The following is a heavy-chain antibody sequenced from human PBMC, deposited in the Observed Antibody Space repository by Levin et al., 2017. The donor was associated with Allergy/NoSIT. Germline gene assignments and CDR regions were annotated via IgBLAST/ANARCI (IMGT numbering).Heavy chain of an antibody. J-gene: IGHJ6*02. V-gene: IGHV3-30*18. CDR1: GFTFSSYG. CDR2: ISYDGSNK. D-gene: IGHD6-13*01. CDR3: AKGASVAAAGKMNGYYYYYGMDV. Sequence: SCAASGFTFSSYGMHWVRQAPGKGLEWVAVISYDGSNKYYADSVKGRFTISRDNSKNTLYLQMNSLRAEDTAVYYCAKGASVAAAGKMNGYYYYYGMDVWGQGTTVTVSS.